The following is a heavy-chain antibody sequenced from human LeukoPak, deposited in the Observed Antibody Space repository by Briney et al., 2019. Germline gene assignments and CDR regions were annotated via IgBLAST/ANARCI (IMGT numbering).Heavy chain of an antibody. CDR1: GYTFTSYY. J-gene: IGHJ4*02. V-gene: IGHV1-46*01. CDR3: PRVRPSRSYSSSWYEEFDY. D-gene: IGHD6-13*01. Sequence: VASVKVSCKASGYTFTSYYMHWVRQAPGQGLEWMGIINPSGGSTSYAQKFQGRVTMTRDTSTSTVYMELSSLRSEDTAVYYCPRVRPSRSYSSSWYEEFDYWGQGTLVTVSS. CDR2: INPSGGST.